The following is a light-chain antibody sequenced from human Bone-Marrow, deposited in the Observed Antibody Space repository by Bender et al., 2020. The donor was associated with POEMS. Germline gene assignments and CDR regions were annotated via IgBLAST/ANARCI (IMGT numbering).Light chain of an antibody. CDR2: DVS. CDR3: TSYAGSNNLV. V-gene: IGLV2-8*01. CDR1: GRDVGYYNY. Sequence: QSALTQPPSASGSPGQSVTISCTGTGRDVGYYNYVSWYQHHPGKAPKLIIYDVSQRPSGVPDRFSGSKTGNTASLSVSGLQAEDEAVYYCTSYAGSNNLVFGGGTKLTVL. J-gene: IGLJ3*02.